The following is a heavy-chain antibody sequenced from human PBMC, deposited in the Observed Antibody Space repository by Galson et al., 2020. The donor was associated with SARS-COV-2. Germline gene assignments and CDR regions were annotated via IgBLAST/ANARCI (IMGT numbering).Heavy chain of an antibody. CDR1: GFTFSSYA. V-gene: IGHV3-23*01. CDR3: AKVGLWFGEFLEYFQH. J-gene: IGHJ1*01. Sequence: GESLKISCAASGFTFSSYAMSWVRQAPGKGLEWVSAISGSGGSTYYADSVKGRFTISRDNSKNTLYLQMNSLRAEDTAVYYCAKVGLWFGEFLEYFQHWGQGTLVTVSS. D-gene: IGHD3-10*01. CDR2: ISGSGGST.